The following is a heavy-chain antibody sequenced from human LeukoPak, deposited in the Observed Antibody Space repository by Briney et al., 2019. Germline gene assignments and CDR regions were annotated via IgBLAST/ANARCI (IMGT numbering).Heavy chain of an antibody. J-gene: IGHJ4*02. CDR3: ARGGGCSGGSCYSTTLPFDY. CDR1: GFTFSSYS. V-gene: IGHV3-48*04. Sequence: GGSLRLSCAVSGFTFSSYSMNWVRQAPGKGLEWVSYISSSRSTIYYADSVKGRFTISRDNAKNSLYLQMNSLRAEDTAVYYCARGGGCSGGSCYSTTLPFDYWGQGTLVTVSS. D-gene: IGHD2-15*01. CDR2: ISSSRSTI.